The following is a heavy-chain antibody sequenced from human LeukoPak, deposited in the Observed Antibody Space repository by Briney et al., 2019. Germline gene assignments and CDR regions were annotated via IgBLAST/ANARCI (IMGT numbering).Heavy chain of an antibody. V-gene: IGHV4-34*01. Sequence: GSLRLSCAASGFTVSSNYMNWIRQPPGKGLEWIGETNHSGSTNYNPSLKSRVTISVDTSKNQFSLKLSSVTAADTAVYYCARAETGTRYYYYYYYMDVWGKGTAVTVSS. CDR1: GFTVSSNY. CDR2: TNHSGST. CDR3: ARAETGTRYYYYYYYMDV. D-gene: IGHD1-7*01. J-gene: IGHJ6*03.